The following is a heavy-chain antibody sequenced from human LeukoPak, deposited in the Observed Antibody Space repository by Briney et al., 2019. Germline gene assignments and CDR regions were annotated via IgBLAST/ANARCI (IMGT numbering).Heavy chain of an antibody. V-gene: IGHV1-2*02. J-gene: IGHJ3*02. D-gene: IGHD3-22*01. CDR3: ARGGTYDTGPDAFDI. Sequence: GASVKVSCKASGGTFSSYAISWVRQAPGQGLEWMGWINPNSGGTNYAQKFQGRVTMTRDTSISTAYMELSRLRSDDTAVYYCARGGTYDTGPDAFDIWGQGTMVTVSS. CDR1: GGTFSSYA. CDR2: INPNSGGT.